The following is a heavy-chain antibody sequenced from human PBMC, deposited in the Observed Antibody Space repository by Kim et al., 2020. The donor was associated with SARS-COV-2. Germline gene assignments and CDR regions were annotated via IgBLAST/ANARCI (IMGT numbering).Heavy chain of an antibody. D-gene: IGHD6-13*01. Sequence: SQTLSLTCAISGDSVSSNSAAWNWIRQSPSRGLEWLGRTYYRSKWYNDYAVSVKSRITINPDTSKNQFSLQLNSVTPEDTAVYYCARDPGEQQLETPTHKPYYFDYWGQGTLVTVSS. CDR1: GDSVSSNSAA. J-gene: IGHJ4*02. V-gene: IGHV6-1*01. CDR3: ARDPGEQQLETPTHKPYYFDY. CDR2: TYYRSKWYN.